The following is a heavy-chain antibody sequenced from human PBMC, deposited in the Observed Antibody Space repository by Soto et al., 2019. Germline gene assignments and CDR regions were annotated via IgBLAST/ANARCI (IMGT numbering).Heavy chain of an antibody. V-gene: IGHV4-59*11. J-gene: IGHJ4*02. Sequence: PSETLSLTCTVSGASMNSHYWTWLRQSPGKGLEWIGYISYSGSTYYNPSHKSRVTISADTSRNQFSLKLSAVISADTAVYYCARADPDASVGYWGQGTLVTVSS. CDR1: GASMNSHY. D-gene: IGHD3-16*01. CDR2: ISYSGST. CDR3: ARADPDASVGY.